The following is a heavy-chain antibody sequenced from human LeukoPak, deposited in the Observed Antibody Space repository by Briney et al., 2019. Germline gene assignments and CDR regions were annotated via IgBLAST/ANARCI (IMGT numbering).Heavy chain of an antibody. D-gene: IGHD3-22*01. CDR1: GFTFSNYA. J-gene: IGHJ4*02. V-gene: IGHV3-23*01. CDR2: ISGSGGST. CDR3: AKGVMGYDSSGYLYFDY. Sequence: GGSLRLSCAASGFTFSNYAMSWVRQGPGKGREWVSAISGSGGSTYYADSVKGRFTISRDISKNTLYLQMNSLRAEDTAVYYCAKGVMGYDSSGYLYFDYWGQGTLVTVSS.